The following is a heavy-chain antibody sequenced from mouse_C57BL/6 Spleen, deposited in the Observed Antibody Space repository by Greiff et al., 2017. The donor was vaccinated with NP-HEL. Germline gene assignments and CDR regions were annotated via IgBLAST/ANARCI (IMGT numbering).Heavy chain of an antibody. D-gene: IGHD1-1*01. CDR2: IYPSDSET. CDR3: ARLTTVGPFAY. CDR1: GYTFTSYW. Sequence: VQLQQPGAELVRPGSSVKLSCKASGYTFTSYWMDWVKQRPGQGLEWIGNIYPSDSETHYNQKFKDKATLTVDKSSSTAYMQLSSLTSEDSAVYYCARLTTVGPFAYWGQGTLATVSA. V-gene: IGHV1-61*01. J-gene: IGHJ3*01.